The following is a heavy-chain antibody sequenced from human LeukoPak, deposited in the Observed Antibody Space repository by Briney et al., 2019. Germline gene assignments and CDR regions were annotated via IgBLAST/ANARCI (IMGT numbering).Heavy chain of an antibody. J-gene: IGHJ3*02. CDR2: IYSCDSDT. CDR3: ARQGSGWYGRAFDI. V-gene: IGHV5-51*01. Sequence: GESLKISCKGAGYGFTSYWIGWVRQMPGKDLQWMVIIYSCDSDTRYNPSFKSQVTISADKSISTSYLQLSSLKASDTAMYYCARQGSGWYGRAFDIWGQGTMVTVCS. D-gene: IGHD6-19*01. CDR1: GYGFTSYW.